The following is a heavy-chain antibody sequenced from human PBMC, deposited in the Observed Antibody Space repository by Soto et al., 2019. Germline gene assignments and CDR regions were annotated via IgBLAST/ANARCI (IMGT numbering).Heavy chain of an antibody. CDR1: GGSISRRGYY. CDR2: IYYSGST. J-gene: IGHJ6*02. V-gene: IGHV4-39*01. D-gene: IGHD3-9*01. Sequence: SEAVCLTCTGSGGSISRRGYYRGRIRQPPGKGLEWIGSIYYSGSTSYNPSLKSRVTISVDTSKNQFSLKLSSVTAADTAVYYCARGYFDWYNNYYGMDVWGQGTTVT. CDR3: ARGYFDWYNNYYGMDV.